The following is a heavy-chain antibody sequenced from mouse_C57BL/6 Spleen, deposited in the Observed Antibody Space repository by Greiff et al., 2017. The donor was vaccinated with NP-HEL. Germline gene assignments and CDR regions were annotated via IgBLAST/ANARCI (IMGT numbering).Heavy chain of an antibody. CDR1: GFTFTDYY. Sequence: DVHLVESGGGLVQPGGSLSLSCAASGFTFTDYYMSWVRQPPGKALEWLGFIRNKANGYTSEYSASVKGRFTISRDKSQSILYLQMHALRAEDSASYYCARSDGYDVGFAYWGQGTLVTVSA. CDR2: IRNKANGYTS. D-gene: IGHD2-2*01. V-gene: IGHV7-3*01. CDR3: ARSDGYDVGFAY. J-gene: IGHJ3*01.